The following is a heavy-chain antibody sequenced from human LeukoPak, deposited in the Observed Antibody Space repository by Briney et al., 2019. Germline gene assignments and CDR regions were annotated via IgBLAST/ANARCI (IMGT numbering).Heavy chain of an antibody. CDR2: IYNDGSST. D-gene: IGHD1-26*01. J-gene: IGHJ3*02. CDR3: ARVRGGSGRSYAADAFDI. V-gene: IGHV3-74*01. CDR1: GYAISRGYYW. Sequence: ETLSLTCTVSGYAISRGYYWMHWVRQAPGKGLVWVSRIYNDGSSTSYADSVKGRFTISRDNAKSTLYLQMNSLRAEDTAVYYCARVRGGSGRSYAADAFDIWGQGTMVTVSS.